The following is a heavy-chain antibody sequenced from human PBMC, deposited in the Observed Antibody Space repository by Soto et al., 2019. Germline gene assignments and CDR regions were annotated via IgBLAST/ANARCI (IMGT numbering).Heavy chain of an antibody. CDR1: VYTFTSYD. V-gene: IGHV1-8*01. Sequence: QVQLVQSGTEVKKPGASVKVSCKASVYTFTSYDINWVRQATGQGLEWMGGMNPSSGDTGYAQKLRGKVTMTRNNSISNRYMELSSLRSADTAVYYCARVFRSGPYLWFDPWGQGTLVTVSS. CDR3: ARVFRSGPYLWFDP. D-gene: IGHD3-10*01. J-gene: IGHJ5*02. CDR2: MNPSSGDT.